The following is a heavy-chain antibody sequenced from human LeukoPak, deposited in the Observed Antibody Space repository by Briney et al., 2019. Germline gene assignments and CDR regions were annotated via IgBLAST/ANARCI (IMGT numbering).Heavy chain of an antibody. D-gene: IGHD2-2*03. J-gene: IGHJ1*01. CDR1: GYRFTAYP. V-gene: IGHV1-2*02. CDR2: MNPHSGET. CDR3: ARGMDAEAFQN. Sequence: APVKVSCKTSGYRFTAYPLHWVRQAPGQGLEWLGWMNPHSGETSNAQKFQGRVTMTRDTSISVAYMELSSLRSGDTAVYYCARGMDAEAFQNWGQGTLVTVSS.